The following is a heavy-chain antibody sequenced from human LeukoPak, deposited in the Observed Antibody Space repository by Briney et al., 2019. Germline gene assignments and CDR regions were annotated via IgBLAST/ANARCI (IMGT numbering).Heavy chain of an antibody. V-gene: IGHV1-2*02. CDR2: INPNSGGT. J-gene: IGHJ4*02. CDR3: ARVPRWIQLWDY. D-gene: IGHD5-18*01. Sequence: APVKVSCKASGYTFTGYYMHWVRQAPGQGLEWMGWINPNSGGTNYAQKFQGRVTMTRDTSISTAYMELSRLRSDDTAVYYCARVPRWIQLWDYWGQGTLVTVSS. CDR1: GYTFTGYY.